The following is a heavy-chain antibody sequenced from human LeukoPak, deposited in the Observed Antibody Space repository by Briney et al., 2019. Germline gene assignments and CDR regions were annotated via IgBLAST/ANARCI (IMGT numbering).Heavy chain of an antibody. D-gene: IGHD5-18*01. CDR3: AKEVGYNYAPLDY. J-gene: IGHJ4*02. CDR1: GLSYSDSY. V-gene: IGHV3-30*18. CDR2: ISKTGGTK. Sequence: GGSLRLSCAASGLSYSDSYMTWIRQAPGKGLEWVAVISKTGGTKYYADSVKGRFTVSRDNAGNTLYLQMNSLRPEDTAVYYCAKEVGYNYAPLDYWGLGTLVTVSS.